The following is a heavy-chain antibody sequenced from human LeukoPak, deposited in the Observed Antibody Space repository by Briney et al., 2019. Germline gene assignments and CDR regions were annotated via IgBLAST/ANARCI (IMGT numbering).Heavy chain of an antibody. Sequence: PSETLSLTCTVSGGSISSSSYYWGWIRQPPGKGLEWIGSIYYSGSTYYNPSLKSRVTISVDTSKNQFSLKLSSVTAADTAVYYCARHVVVVLSFDYWGQGTLVTVSS. CDR1: GGSISSSSYY. CDR3: ARHVVVVLSFDY. D-gene: IGHD2-21*01. J-gene: IGHJ4*02. CDR2: IYYSGST. V-gene: IGHV4-39*01.